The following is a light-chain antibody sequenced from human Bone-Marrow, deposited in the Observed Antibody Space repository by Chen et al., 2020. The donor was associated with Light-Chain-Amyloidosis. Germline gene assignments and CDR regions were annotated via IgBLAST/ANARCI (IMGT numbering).Light chain of an antibody. CDR2: RDT. Sequence: SHELTQPPPVAVSPGQTARFTCSGDDLPTKYAYWYQQKPGQAPVLVIHRDTERPSGISERFSGSSSGTTATLTISGVQAEDEADYHCQSADSSGTYEVIFGGGTKLTVL. CDR3: QSADSSGTYEVI. CDR1: DLPTKY. V-gene: IGLV3-25*03. J-gene: IGLJ2*01.